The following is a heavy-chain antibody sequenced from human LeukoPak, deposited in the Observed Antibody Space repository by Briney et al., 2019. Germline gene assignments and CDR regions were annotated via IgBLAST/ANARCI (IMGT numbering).Heavy chain of an antibody. V-gene: IGHV1-69*05. CDR2: IIPIFGTA. CDR1: GGTFSSYA. D-gene: IGHD2-15*01. J-gene: IGHJ4*02. CDR3: AREDCSGGSCYLGY. Sequence: ASVKVSCKASGGTFSSYAISWVRQAPGQGLEWMGRIIPIFGTANYAQKFQGRVTITTDESTSTAYMELSSLRSEDTAVYYCAREDCSGGSCYLGYWGQGTLVTVSS.